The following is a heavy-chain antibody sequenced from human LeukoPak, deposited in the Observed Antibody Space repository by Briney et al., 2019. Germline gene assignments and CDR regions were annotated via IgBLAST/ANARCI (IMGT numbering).Heavy chain of an antibody. J-gene: IGHJ1*01. D-gene: IGHD3-22*01. CDR1: GYTFTNYG. CDR3: ARDCYDSSGYAEYFQH. Sequence: ASVKVSCKASGYTFTNYGISWVRQAPGQGLEWMGWISAYNGNTNYAQKLQGRVTMTTDTSTSTAYMELRSLRSDDTAVYYCARDCYDSSGYAEYFQHWGQGTLVTVSS. CDR2: ISAYNGNT. V-gene: IGHV1-18*01.